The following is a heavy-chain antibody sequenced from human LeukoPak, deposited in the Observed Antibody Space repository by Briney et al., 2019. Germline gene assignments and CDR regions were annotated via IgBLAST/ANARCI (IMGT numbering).Heavy chain of an antibody. CDR3: ARLGYCSSTSCYRFDP. Sequence: SETLSLTCAVYGGSFSGYYWSWIRRPPGKGLEWIGEINHSGSTNYNPSLKSRVTISVDTSKNQFSLKLSSVTAADTAVYYCARLGYCSSTSCYRFDPWGQGTLVTVSS. CDR2: INHSGST. CDR1: GGSFSGYY. D-gene: IGHD2-2*01. V-gene: IGHV4-34*01. J-gene: IGHJ5*02.